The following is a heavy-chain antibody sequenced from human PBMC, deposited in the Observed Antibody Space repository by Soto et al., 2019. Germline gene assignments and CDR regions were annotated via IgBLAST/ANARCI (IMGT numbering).Heavy chain of an antibody. CDR1: GGSMIAYY. D-gene: IGHD6-13*01. J-gene: IGHJ4*02. Sequence: SETLSLTCTVSGGSMIAYYWNWMRQPPGKGLQWIGYTCYSGSTTYNPSLKSRVTISVDSSKNQFSLKLDSVTPADTAVYYCARVRGTAGKRYFDYWGPGTLVTVS. V-gene: IGHV4-59*01. CDR3: ARVRGTAGKRYFDY. CDR2: TCYSGST.